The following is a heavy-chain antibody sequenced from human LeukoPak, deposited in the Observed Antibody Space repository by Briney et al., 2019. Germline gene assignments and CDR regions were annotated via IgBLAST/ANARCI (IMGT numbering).Heavy chain of an antibody. Sequence: GRSLRLSCVASGYTFRDHGMHWVRQAPGKGLEWVTMIWSTGTSAFYADSVRGRFTISRDNSKNTLYLQLSSLTAEDTALYFCAKNTVRSGYYFDYWGQGTLVTVSS. D-gene: IGHD3-22*01. CDR1: GYTFRDHG. J-gene: IGHJ4*02. V-gene: IGHV3-33*06. CDR2: IWSTGTSA. CDR3: AKNTVRSGYYFDY.